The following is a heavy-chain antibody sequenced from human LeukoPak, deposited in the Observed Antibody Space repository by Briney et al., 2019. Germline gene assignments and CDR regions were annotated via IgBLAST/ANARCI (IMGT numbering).Heavy chain of an antibody. CDR3: ARDFFRGYDGVDY. Sequence: GGSLRLSCTASGFTSSNYWMSWVRQTPVKGLEWVANIKQDGSEKYYVDSVKGRFTISRDNAKNSLYLQMNSLRAEDTALYYCARDFFRGYDGVDYWGQGTLVAVSS. J-gene: IGHJ4*02. D-gene: IGHD5-12*01. V-gene: IGHV3-7*01. CDR2: IKQDGSEK. CDR1: GFTSSNYW.